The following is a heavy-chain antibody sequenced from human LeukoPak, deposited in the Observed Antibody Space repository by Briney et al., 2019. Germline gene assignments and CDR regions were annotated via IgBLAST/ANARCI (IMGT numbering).Heavy chain of an antibody. CDR1: GFTFSSYG. Sequence: GGSLRLSCAASGFTFSSYGMHWVRQAPGKGLEWVAVISYDGSNKYYADSVKGRFTISRDNSKNTLYLQMNSLRAEDTAVYYCAKDEVVPGYYYTDVWGRGTTVTISS. CDR2: ISYDGSNK. J-gene: IGHJ6*03. V-gene: IGHV3-30*18. D-gene: IGHD2-2*01. CDR3: AKDEVVPGYYYTDV.